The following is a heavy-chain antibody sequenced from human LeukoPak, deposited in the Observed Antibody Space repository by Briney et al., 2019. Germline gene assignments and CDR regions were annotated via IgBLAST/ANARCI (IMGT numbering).Heavy chain of an antibody. J-gene: IGHJ4*02. V-gene: IGHV4-31*03. CDR2: IYYTGST. D-gene: IGHD1-14*01. CDR3: ARIPNQSKYSIGNY. CDR1: GGSISSGGYY. Sequence: PSETLSLTCTVSGGSISSGGYYWSWIRQHPGKGLGWIGYIYYTGSTYYNPSLKSRVTISVDTSKNQFSLKLTSVTAADTAVYYCARIPNQSKYSIGNYWGQGTLVTVSS.